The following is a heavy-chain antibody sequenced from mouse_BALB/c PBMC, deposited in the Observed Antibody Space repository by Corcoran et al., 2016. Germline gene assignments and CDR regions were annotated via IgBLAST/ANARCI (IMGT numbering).Heavy chain of an antibody. Sequence: QIQLVQSGPELKKPGETVKISCKASGYTFTNYGMNWVKQAPGKGLKWMGWINTYTGEPTYADDFKGRFAFSLETSASTAYLQINNLKNEDMATYFCARSYGSSSYYYAMDYWGQGTSVTVSS. D-gene: IGHD1-1*01. V-gene: IGHV9-1*02. CDR1: GYTFTNYG. CDR2: INTYTGEP. J-gene: IGHJ4*01. CDR3: ARSYGSSSYYYAMDY.